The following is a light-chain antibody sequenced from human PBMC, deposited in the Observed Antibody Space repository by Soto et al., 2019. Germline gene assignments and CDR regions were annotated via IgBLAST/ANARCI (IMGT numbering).Light chain of an antibody. CDR2: AAS. CDR1: QGISSW. J-gene: IGKJ4*01. Sequence: DIQMTQSPSSVSASVGDIVNINCRSSQGISSWLAWYQQKPGKATKLLIYAASSWQRGVPSRFSGSVSGTDVTLTIISLQPEDFATYYGQQANSFPLTVGGGTKVEIK. V-gene: IGKV1D-12*01. CDR3: QQANSFPLT.